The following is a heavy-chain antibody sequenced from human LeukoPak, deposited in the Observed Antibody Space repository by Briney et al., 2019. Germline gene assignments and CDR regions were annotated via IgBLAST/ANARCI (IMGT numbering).Heavy chain of an antibody. J-gene: IGHJ4*02. Sequence: GGSLRLSCAASGFTFSNYAMSWVRQAPGKGLEWVSTISNSGAGTYYADSVKGRFTISRDNSKDTLYLQMNSLRAEDTAVYYCAREQQLEPFDYWGQGTLVTVSS. CDR1: GFTFSNYA. CDR2: ISNSGAGT. V-gene: IGHV3-23*01. D-gene: IGHD6-13*01. CDR3: AREQQLEPFDY.